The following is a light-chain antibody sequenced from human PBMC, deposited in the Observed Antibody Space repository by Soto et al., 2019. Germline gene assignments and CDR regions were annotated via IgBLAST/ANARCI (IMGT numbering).Light chain of an antibody. J-gene: IGKJ2*01. CDR2: NVS. CDR1: RSLAYIDGNTY. V-gene: IGKV2-30*01. Sequence: DVLMTQSPLSLPVTLGQPASISCWSSRSLAYIDGNTYLNWFQQRPGQSPRRLIYNVSNRDSGVPDRFSGSGSGTAFTLKISRGEAEDVAVYYCLQGTHWPPYTFGQGTKLEIK. CDR3: LQGTHWPPYT.